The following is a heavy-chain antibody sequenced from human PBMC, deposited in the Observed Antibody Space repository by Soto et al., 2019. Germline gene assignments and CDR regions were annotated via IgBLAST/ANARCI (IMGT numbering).Heavy chain of an antibody. Sequence: PSETLSLTCAVYGGSFSGYYWSWIRQPPGKGLEWIGEINHSGSTNYYPSLKSRVTISVDTSKNQFSLKLSSVTAADTAVYYCARGQITMVRGVIPRRYYYYGMDVWGQGTTVTVS. CDR3: ARGQITMVRGVIPRRYYYYGMDV. CDR1: GGSFSGYY. D-gene: IGHD3-10*01. V-gene: IGHV4-34*01. J-gene: IGHJ6*02. CDR2: INHSGST.